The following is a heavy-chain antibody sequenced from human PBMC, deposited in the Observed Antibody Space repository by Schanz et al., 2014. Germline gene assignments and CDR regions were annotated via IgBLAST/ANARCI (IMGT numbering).Heavy chain of an antibody. CDR2: IIPILDKT. CDR1: GYIFGSHG. D-gene: IGHD3-9*01. Sequence: QVQLVQSGGEVKKPGASATVSCKASGYIFGSHGMTWVRQAPGQGLEWMGRIIPILDKTNYAQKFQGRVTMTADKSTSTVYMEVSGLRSEDTAVYYCAKVDRTRYYAMDVWGQGTTVTVSS. CDR3: AKVDRTRYYAMDV. J-gene: IGHJ6*02. V-gene: IGHV1-69*04.